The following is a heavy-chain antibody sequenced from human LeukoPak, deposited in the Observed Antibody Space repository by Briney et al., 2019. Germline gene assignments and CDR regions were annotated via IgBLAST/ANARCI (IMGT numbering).Heavy chain of an antibody. CDR2: ISSSSSYI. Sequence: WGSLRLSCAASGFTFSSYSMNWVRQVPGKGLEWVSSISSSSSYIYYADSVKGRFTISRDNAKNSLYLQMNSLRAEDTAVYYCARARRTAYDYWGQGTLVTVSS. CDR3: ARARRTAYDY. CDR1: GFTFSSYS. D-gene: IGHD1-1*01. J-gene: IGHJ4*02. V-gene: IGHV3-21*01.